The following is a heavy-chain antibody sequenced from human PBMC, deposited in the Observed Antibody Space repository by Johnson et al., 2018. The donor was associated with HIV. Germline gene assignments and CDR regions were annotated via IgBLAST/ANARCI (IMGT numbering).Heavy chain of an antibody. CDR2: ISYDGRNK. J-gene: IGHJ3*02. CDR1: GFTFSSYA. D-gene: IGHD3-16*01. V-gene: IGHV3-30-3*01. CDR3: ACLAHDAFDI. Sequence: QVQLVESGGGLVQPGRSLRLSCAASGFTFSSYAMHWVRQAPGKGLEWVAVISYDGRNKYYADSVKGRFTISRDNSKNTLYLQMNSLRAEDTAVYYCACLAHDAFDIWGQGTMVTVSS.